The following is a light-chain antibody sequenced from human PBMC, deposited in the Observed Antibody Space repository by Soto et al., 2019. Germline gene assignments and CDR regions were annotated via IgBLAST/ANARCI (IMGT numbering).Light chain of an antibody. CDR1: QSVSSY. Sequence: EIVLTQSPATLSLSPGERATLSCRASQSVSSYLAWYQQKPGQAPRLLIYGASSRATGIPDRFSGSGSGTDFTLTINRLEPEDFAVYYFQQYGSSITFGQGRRLET. V-gene: IGKV3-20*01. CDR2: GAS. J-gene: IGKJ5*01. CDR3: QQYGSSIT.